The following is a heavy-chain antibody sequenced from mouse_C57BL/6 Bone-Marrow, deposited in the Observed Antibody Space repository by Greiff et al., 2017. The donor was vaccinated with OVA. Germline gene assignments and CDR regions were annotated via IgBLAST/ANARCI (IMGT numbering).Heavy chain of an antibody. CDR3: TTRWLLRNYAMDY. Sequence: DVHLVESGAELVRPGASVKLSCTASGFNIKDDYMHWVKQRPEQGLEWIGWIDPENGDTEYASKFQGKATITADTSSNTAYLQLSSLTSEDTAVYYCTTRWLLRNYAMDYWGQGTSVTISS. CDR2: IDPENGDT. J-gene: IGHJ4*01. CDR1: GFNIKDDY. V-gene: IGHV14-4*01. D-gene: IGHD2-3*01.